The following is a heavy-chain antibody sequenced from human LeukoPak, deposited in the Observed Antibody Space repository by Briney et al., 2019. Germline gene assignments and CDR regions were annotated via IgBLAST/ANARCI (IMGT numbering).Heavy chain of an antibody. CDR1: GGSFSGYY. CDR2: INHSGST. CDR3: ASGKYYYDSSGYYPFDY. V-gene: IGHV4-34*01. D-gene: IGHD3-22*01. Sequence: SETLSPTCAVYGGSFSGYYWSWIRQPPGKGLEWIGEINHSGSTNYNPSLKSRVTISVDTSKNQFSLKLSSVTAADTAVYYCASGKYYYDSSGYYPFDYWGQGTMVTVSS. J-gene: IGHJ3*01.